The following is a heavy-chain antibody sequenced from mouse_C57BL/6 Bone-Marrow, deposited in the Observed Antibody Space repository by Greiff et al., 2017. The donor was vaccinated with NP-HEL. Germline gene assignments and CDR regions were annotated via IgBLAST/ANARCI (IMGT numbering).Heavy chain of an antibody. CDR2: IYPRSGNT. CDR1: GYTFTSYG. D-gene: IGHD2-2*01. Sequence: VQLQQSGAELARPGASVKLSCKASGYTFTSYGISWVKQRPGQGLEWIGEIYPRSGNTYYNEKFKGKATLTADKSSSTAYMELRSLTSEDSAVYFCARGTMVTTWFAYWGQGTLVTVSA. CDR3: ARGTMVTTWFAY. J-gene: IGHJ3*01. V-gene: IGHV1-81*01.